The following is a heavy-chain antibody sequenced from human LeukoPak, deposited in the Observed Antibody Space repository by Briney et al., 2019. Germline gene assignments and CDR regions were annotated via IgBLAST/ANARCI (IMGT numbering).Heavy chain of an antibody. CDR2: IYPGDSDT. CDR1: GYSFTNYW. V-gene: IGHV5-51*01. CDR3: ARAYRSHNSDYYNFDY. D-gene: IGHD2-21*02. Sequence: GESLKISCKGSGYSFTNYWIGWVRQMPGKGLEWMGIIYPGDSDTRYSPSFQGQVTISADKSISTAYLQWISLKASDTAIYYCARAYRSHNSDYYNFDYWGQGTLVTVSS. J-gene: IGHJ4*02.